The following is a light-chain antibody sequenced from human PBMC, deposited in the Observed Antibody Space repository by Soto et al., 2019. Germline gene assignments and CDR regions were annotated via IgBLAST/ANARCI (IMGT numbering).Light chain of an antibody. CDR2: EVS. V-gene: IGLV2-14*01. J-gene: IGLJ1*01. CDR3: SSYTTSRTLD. CDR1: SRDVGGYNY. Sequence: QSVLTQPASVSGSPGQSITISCTGTSRDVGGYNYVSWYQQHPGKAPKLVIYEVSNRPSGVSNRFSGSKSGNTASLTISGLQAEDEADFYCSSYTTSRTLDFGTGTKVTVL.